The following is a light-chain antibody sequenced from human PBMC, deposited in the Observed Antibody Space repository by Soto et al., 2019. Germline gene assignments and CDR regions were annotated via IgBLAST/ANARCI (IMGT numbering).Light chain of an antibody. CDR3: QQYSGYPLT. Sequence: DIQMTQSPSSLSASVGDRVTIACRASQSISSYLAWYQQKPGTAPKLLIYAASTLQSGVPSRFSGSGSGTDFTLTVSSLQPEDFATYYCQQYSGYPLTFGGGTKVDIK. J-gene: IGKJ4*01. CDR1: QSISSY. V-gene: IGKV1-9*01. CDR2: AAS.